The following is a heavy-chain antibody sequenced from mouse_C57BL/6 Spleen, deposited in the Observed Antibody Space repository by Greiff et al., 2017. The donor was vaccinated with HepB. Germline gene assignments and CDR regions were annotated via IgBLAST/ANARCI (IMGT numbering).Heavy chain of an antibody. V-gene: IGHV1-64*01. D-gene: IGHD2-4*01. CDR3: ARIAIYYDYDEGAWFAY. J-gene: IGHJ3*01. CDR1: GYTFTSYW. CDR2: IYPNSGST. Sequence: VQLQQPGAELVKPGASVKLSCKASGYTFTSYWMHRVKPRPGQGLEWVGMIYPNSGSTNYNEKFQSKATLTVDKTSSTAYMQLSSLTSEDSAVYYCARIAIYYDYDEGAWFAYWGQGTLVTVSA.